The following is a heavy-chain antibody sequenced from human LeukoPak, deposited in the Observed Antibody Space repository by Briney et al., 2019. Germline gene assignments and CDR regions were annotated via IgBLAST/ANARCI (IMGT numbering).Heavy chain of an antibody. V-gene: IGHV4-34*01. D-gene: IGHD6-19*01. CDR2: INHSGST. Sequence: SETPSLTCAVYGGSFSDYYWSWIRQPPGKGLEWIGEINHSGSTNYNPSLKSRVTISVDTSKNQFSLKLSSVTAADTAVYYCARDDSSGWYYFDYWGQGTLVTVSS. CDR1: GGSFSDYY. CDR3: ARDDSSGWYYFDY. J-gene: IGHJ4*02.